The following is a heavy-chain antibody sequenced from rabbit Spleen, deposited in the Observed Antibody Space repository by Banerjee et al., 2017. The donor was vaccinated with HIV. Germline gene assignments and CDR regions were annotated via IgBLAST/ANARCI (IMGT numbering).Heavy chain of an antibody. Sequence: QSLEESGGDLVKPGASLTLTCKASGFSFSSSYYIYWVRQAPGKGLEWIACIDGGSSGSTYYASWAKGRFTISKTSSTTVTLQMTSLTAADTATYFCARDTGTSFSTYGMDLWGQGTLVTVS. CDR3: ARDTGTSFSTYGMDL. CDR1: GFSFSSSYY. CDR2: IDGGSSGST. J-gene: IGHJ3*01. D-gene: IGHD8-1*01. V-gene: IGHV1S40*01.